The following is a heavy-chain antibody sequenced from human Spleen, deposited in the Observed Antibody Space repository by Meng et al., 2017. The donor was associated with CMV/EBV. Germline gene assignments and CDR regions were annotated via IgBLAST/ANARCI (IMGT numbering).Heavy chain of an antibody. D-gene: IGHD2-2*01. CDR2: ISSSSTI. Sequence: GESLKISCAASGFTFSDYYMNWVRQAPGKGLEWVSSISSSSTIYYADSVKGRFTISRDNAKNSLYLQMNSLRAEDTAVYYCTKVIACSGSNCYSYYYYGMDVWGQGTTVTVSS. J-gene: IGHJ6*02. CDR1: GFTFSDYY. V-gene: IGHV3-69-1*01. CDR3: TKVIACSGSNCYSYYYYGMDV.